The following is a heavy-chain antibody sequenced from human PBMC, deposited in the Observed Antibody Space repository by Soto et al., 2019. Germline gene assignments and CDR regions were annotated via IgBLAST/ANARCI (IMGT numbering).Heavy chain of an antibody. J-gene: IGHJ4*02. CDR3: AKEKPNWNARPLDY. V-gene: IGHV3-64*04. Sequence: GGSLRLSCSASGFTFSIYAMHWVRQAPGKGLEYVSSISTNGGSTDYADSVKGRFTISRDNSKNTLYLQMNSLRAEDTAVYYCAKEKPNWNARPLDYWGQGTLVTVSS. D-gene: IGHD1-20*01. CDR2: ISTNGGST. CDR1: GFTFSIYA.